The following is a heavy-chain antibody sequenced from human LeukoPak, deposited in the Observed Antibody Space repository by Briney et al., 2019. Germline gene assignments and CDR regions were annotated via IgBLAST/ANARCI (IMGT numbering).Heavy chain of an antibody. V-gene: IGHV1-18*01. J-gene: IGHJ4*02. D-gene: IGHD3-10*01. Sequence: ASVKVSCKASGYTFTSYGISWVRQAPGQGLEWMGWISAYNGNTNYAQKLQGRVTMTTDTSTSTAYMELRSLRSDDTAVYYCARDFYPLKRFGESTVDYWGQGTLVTVSS. CDR1: GYTFTSYG. CDR2: ISAYNGNT. CDR3: ARDFYPLKRFGESTVDY.